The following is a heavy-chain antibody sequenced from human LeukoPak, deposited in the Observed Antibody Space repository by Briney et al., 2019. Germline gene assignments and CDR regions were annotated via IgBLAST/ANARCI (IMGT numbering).Heavy chain of an antibody. Sequence: GGSLRLSCAASGFTFDDYAMHWVRQAPGKGLEWVSGISWNSGSIGYADSVKGRFTISRDNAKNSLYLQMNSLRAEDTALYYCAKDITGSSGSYTFDYWGQGTLVTVSS. V-gene: IGHV3-9*01. J-gene: IGHJ4*02. CDR2: ISWNSGSI. CDR3: AKDITGSSGSYTFDY. CDR1: GFTFDDYA. D-gene: IGHD3-10*01.